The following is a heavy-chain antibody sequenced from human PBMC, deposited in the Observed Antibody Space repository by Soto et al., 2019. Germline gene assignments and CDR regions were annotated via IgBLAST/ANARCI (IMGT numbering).Heavy chain of an antibody. CDR3: ARAVDYGDYTYYYYGIDV. V-gene: IGHV1-69*01. D-gene: IGHD4-17*01. J-gene: IGHJ6*02. CDR1: GGTFSSYA. Sequence: QVQLVQSGAEVKKPGSSVKVSCKASGGTFSSYAISWVRQAPGQGLEWMGGIIPIFGTANYAQKFQGRVTITADESTSTAYMELSSLRSEDTAVYYCARAVDYGDYTYYYYGIDVWGQGTTVTVSS. CDR2: IIPIFGTA.